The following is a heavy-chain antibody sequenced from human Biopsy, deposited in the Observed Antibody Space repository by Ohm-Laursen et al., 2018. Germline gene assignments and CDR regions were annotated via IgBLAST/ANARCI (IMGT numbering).Heavy chain of an antibody. D-gene: IGHD1-1*01. CDR1: GYTFSSYG. Sequence: ESSVKVSCNASGYTFSSYGINWVRQAPGQGLEWMGWINTENGNTIYAQNLQGRVTMTADTSTSTAYMEVTSLRSDDTAVYYCARAKLEPVYYYYGMDVWGQGTTVTVSS. CDR3: ARAKLEPVYYYYGMDV. V-gene: IGHV1-18*01. CDR2: INTENGNT. J-gene: IGHJ6*02.